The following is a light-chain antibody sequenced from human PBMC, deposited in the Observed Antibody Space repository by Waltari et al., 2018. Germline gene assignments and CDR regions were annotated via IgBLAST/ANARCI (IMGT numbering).Light chain of an antibody. V-gene: IGKV1-33*01. Sequence: DIQMTQSPSSMSASVGDRVSITCQASQDIRNYLSWYQQKPGKAPKLLIYDAFNLQTGVPSRFSGSASGTDFTFTISSLQPEDIATYYCQQYKDLPRTFGQVTKVEVK. CDR2: DAF. CDR1: QDIRNY. J-gene: IGKJ1*01. CDR3: QQYKDLPRT.